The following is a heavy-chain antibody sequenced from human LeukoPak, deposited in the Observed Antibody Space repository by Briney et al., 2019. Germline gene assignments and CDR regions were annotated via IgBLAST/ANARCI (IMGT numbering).Heavy chain of an antibody. V-gene: IGHV4-59*01. Sequence: SETLSLTCAVSGGSISSYHWSWVRQPPEKGLEWIGYFYYTGSPKYSPSLRSRVTISADTSKNQLSLKLSSVTAADTAVYYCAGLGFQLLSYWGQGTLVTVSS. CDR2: FYYTGSP. CDR1: GGSISSYH. J-gene: IGHJ4*02. CDR3: AGLGFQLLSY. D-gene: IGHD2-2*01.